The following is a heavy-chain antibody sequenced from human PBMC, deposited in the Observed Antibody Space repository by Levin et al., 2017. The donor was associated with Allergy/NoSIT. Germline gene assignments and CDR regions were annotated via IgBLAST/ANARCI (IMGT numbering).Heavy chain of an antibody. V-gene: IGHV3-30*03. J-gene: IGHJ4*02. CDR2: ISYDGSNK. D-gene: IGHD4-11*01. Sequence: PGGSLRLSCAASGFTFSSYGIHWVRQAPGKGLDWVAVISYDGSNKEYADSVKGRFTISRDNSKNTVYLQMVSLRAADTAVYYCVRSDYSYFYFDYWAQGTQVTVSS. CDR1: GFTFSSYG. CDR3: VRSDYSYFYFDY.